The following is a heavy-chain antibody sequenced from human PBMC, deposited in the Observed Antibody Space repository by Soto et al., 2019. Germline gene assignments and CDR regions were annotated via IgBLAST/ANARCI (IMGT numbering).Heavy chain of an antibody. V-gene: IGHV4-31*03. CDR1: GDSISSGGHY. J-gene: IGHJ4*02. CDR2: IYYSGST. D-gene: IGHD6-13*01. Sequence: QVQLQESGPGLVKPSQTLSLTCTVSGDSISSGGHYWSWIRQHPTKGLEWIGYIYYSGSTYYNPSLKSRVTISVDTSKNQFSLKVSSVTAVDTAVYYCARGSSLDYWGQGTLVTVSS. CDR3: ARGSSLDY.